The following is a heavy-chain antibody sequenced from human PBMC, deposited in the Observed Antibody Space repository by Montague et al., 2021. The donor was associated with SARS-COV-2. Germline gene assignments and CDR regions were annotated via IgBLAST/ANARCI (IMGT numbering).Heavy chain of an antibody. J-gene: IGHJ6*02. Sequence: SLRLSCAASGFTVSSNYMSWVRQAPGKGLEWASVIYSGGSTYYADSVKGRFTIPRDNSKNTLYLQMDSLRAEDTAVYYCARDRDYYGMDVWGQGTTVTVSS. D-gene: IGHD3-10*01. CDR1: GFTVSSNY. V-gene: IGHV3-53*01. CDR2: IYSGGST. CDR3: ARDRDYYGMDV.